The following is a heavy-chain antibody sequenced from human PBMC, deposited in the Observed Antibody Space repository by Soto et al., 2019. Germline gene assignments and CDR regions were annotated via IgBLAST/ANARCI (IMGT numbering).Heavy chain of an antibody. CDR1: GGSISSGGYC. CDR3: ARDRGITMVRGVPYYYGMDV. V-gene: IGHV4-30-2*01. D-gene: IGHD3-10*01. CDR2: IYHSVST. Sequence: QLQLQESGSGLVKPSQTLSLTCAVSGGSISSGGYCWSWIRQPPGKGLEWIGYIYHSVSTYYNPSLKSRVTISVDRSKNQFSLKLSSVAAADTAVYYCARDRGITMVRGVPYYYGMDVWGQGTTVTVSS. J-gene: IGHJ6*02.